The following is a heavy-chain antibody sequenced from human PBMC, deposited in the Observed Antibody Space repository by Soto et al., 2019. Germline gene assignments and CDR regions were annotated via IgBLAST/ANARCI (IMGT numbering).Heavy chain of an antibody. CDR3: APGVSGWKFDY. D-gene: IGHD6-19*01. Sequence: QVQLVESGGGVVQPGRSLRLSCAASGFTFSAYGMHWVRQAPGKGLEWVAAISDDGSKKYYAESVKGRFSISRDNSKNTLFLQMSSLTAEDTALYYGAPGVSGWKFDYWGQGTLVTVSS. V-gene: IGHV3-30*03. J-gene: IGHJ4*02. CDR2: ISDDGSKK. CDR1: GFTFSAYG.